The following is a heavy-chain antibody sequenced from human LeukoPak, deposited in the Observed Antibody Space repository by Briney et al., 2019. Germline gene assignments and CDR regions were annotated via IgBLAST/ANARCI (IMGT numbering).Heavy chain of an antibody. Sequence: GGSLRLSCAASGFTFSSYAMHWVRQAPGKGLEWVAVISYDGSNKYYADSVKGRFTISRDNSKNTLYLQMNSLRAEDTAVYYCAREGYDFWSGYHLTPYYYYGMDVWGQGTTVTVSS. D-gene: IGHD3-3*01. J-gene: IGHJ6*02. CDR2: ISYDGSNK. V-gene: IGHV3-30*04. CDR3: AREGYDFWSGYHLTPYYYYGMDV. CDR1: GFTFSSYA.